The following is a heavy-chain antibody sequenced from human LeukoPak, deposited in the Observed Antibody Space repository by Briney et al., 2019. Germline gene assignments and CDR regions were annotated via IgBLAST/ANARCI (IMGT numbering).Heavy chain of an antibody. J-gene: IGHJ4*02. Sequence: GGSLRLSCAASGFTFSSYGMHWVRQAPGKGLEWVAFIRYDGSNKYYADSVKGRFTISRDNSKNTLYLQMNSLRAEDTAVYYCAQGTYYYGSGSYTWGFDYWGQGTLVTVSS. V-gene: IGHV3-30*02. CDR1: GFTFSSYG. CDR2: IRYDGSNK. D-gene: IGHD3-10*01. CDR3: AQGTYYYGSGSYTWGFDY.